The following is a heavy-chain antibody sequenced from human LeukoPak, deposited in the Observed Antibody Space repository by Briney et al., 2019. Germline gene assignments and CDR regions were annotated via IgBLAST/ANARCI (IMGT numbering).Heavy chain of an antibody. D-gene: IGHD2-2*01. V-gene: IGHV3-23*01. CDR1: GFTFSSYA. Sequence: GGSLRLSCAASGFTFSSYAMSWVRQAPGKGLEWVSAISGSGGSTYYADSVKGRFTISRDNSKNTLYLKMNSLRAEDTAVYYCAKDSPGYCSSTSCYGMDVWGQGTTVTVSS. CDR3: AKDSPGYCSSTSCYGMDV. CDR2: ISGSGGST. J-gene: IGHJ6*02.